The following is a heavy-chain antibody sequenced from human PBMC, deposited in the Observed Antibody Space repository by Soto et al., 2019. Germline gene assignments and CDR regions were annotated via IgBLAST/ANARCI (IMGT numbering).Heavy chain of an antibody. CDR1: GGTFSSYA. D-gene: IGHD3-22*01. Sequence: GASVKVSCKTSGGTFSSYAISWVRQAPGQGLEWMGGIVPLFRTTNYAQKFQGRVTITADTSTYTVYMELSGLRSGDTAVYYCARGGKYYYDSSGYYVYYYGMDVWGQGNTVTVSS. J-gene: IGHJ6*02. V-gene: IGHV1-69*06. CDR3: ARGGKYYYDSSGYYVYYYGMDV. CDR2: IVPLFRTT.